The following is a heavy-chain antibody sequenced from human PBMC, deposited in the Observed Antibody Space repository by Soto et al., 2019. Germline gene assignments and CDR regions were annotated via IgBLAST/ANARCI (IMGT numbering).Heavy chain of an antibody. CDR3: VMVDNYVTPTPQDV. D-gene: IGHD3-16*01. CDR2: ISPYTGNT. CDR1: GYIFVNYG. V-gene: IGHV1-18*01. Sequence: QAQLVQSGDEVKKPGASVKVSCKASGYIFVNYGIAWVRQAPGQGLEWMGWISPYTGNTHSATKVQGRLTMTTDTSTSTAYMDLGSLTSDATAVYYCVMVDNYVTPTPQDVWGQGTTVTVSS. J-gene: IGHJ6*02.